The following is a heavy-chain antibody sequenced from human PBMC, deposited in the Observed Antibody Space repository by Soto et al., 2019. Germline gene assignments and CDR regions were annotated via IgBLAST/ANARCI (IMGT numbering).Heavy chain of an antibody. CDR1: GGSISSGGYY. J-gene: IGHJ4*02. D-gene: IGHD6-6*01. CDR3: ARVLRMGSSFYFDY. V-gene: IGHV4-31*03. Sequence: SETLSLTCTVSGGSISSGGYYWSWIRQHPGKGLEWIGYIYYSGSTYYNPSLKSRVTISVDTSKNQFSLKLSSVTAADTAVYYCARVLRMGSSFYFDYWGQGTLVTVSS. CDR2: IYYSGST.